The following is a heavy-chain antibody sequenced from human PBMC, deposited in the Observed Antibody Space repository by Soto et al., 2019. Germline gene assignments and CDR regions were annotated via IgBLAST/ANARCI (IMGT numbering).Heavy chain of an antibody. CDR2: ISAYNGNT. J-gene: IGHJ5*02. D-gene: IGHD3-3*01. CDR1: GYTFTSYG. Sequence: ASVKVSCKASGYTFTSYGISWVRQAPGQGLEWMGWISAYNGNTNYAQKLQGRVTMTTDTSTSTAYMELRSLRSDDTAVYYCARDLGYYDFRSGYYNPHPENNWFDHWGQGTLVTVSS. V-gene: IGHV1-18*01. CDR3: ARDLGYYDFRSGYYNPHPENNWFDH.